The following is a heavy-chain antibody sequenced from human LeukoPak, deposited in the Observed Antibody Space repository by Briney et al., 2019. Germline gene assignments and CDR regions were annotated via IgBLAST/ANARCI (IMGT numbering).Heavy chain of an antibody. CDR3: TRYSWYYFDY. D-gene: IGHD6-13*01. Sequence: PGRSLRLSCTASGVTFGDYAMSWVRQAPGKGLEWVGFIRSKAYGGTTEYAASVKGRFTISRDDSKSIAYLQMNSLKTEDTAVYYCTRYSWYYFDYWGQGTLVTVSS. CDR2: IRSKAYGGTT. CDR1: GVTFGDYA. V-gene: IGHV3-49*04. J-gene: IGHJ4*02.